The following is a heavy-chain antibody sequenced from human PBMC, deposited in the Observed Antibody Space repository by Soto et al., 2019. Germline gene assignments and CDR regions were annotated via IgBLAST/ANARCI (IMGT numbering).Heavy chain of an antibody. CDR1: GYSFTSYW. CDR2: IYPGDSDT. V-gene: IGHV5-51*01. J-gene: IGHJ6*02. Sequence: GESLKISCKGSGYSFTSYWIGWVRQMPGKGLEWMGIIYPGDSDTRYSPSFQGQVTISADKSISTACLQWSSLKASDTAMYYCARQNIAAAGNYYYYYGMDVWGQGTTVTVSS. CDR3: ARQNIAAAGNYYYYYGMDV. D-gene: IGHD6-13*01.